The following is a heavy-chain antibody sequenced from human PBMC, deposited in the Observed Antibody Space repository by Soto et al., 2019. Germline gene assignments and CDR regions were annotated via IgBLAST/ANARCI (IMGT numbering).Heavy chain of an antibody. V-gene: IGHV1-69*01. Sequence: QVQLVQSGAEVKKPGSSVKVSCKASGGTFSSYAISWVRQAPGQGLEWMGGIIPIFGTANYAQKFQGRVTITADESTSTAYMELSSLRSEDTAVYYCARVLTYYYGSGSYYHFDYWGPGTLVTVSS. J-gene: IGHJ4*02. D-gene: IGHD3-10*01. CDR1: GGTFSSYA. CDR2: IIPIFGTA. CDR3: ARVLTYYYGSGSYYHFDY.